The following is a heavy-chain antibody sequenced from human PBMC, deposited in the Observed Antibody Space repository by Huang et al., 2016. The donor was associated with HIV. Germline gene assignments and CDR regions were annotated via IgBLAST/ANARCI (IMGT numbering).Heavy chain of an antibody. D-gene: IGHD3-9*01. CDR1: GGSFTNYY. CDR2: NNNGGST. J-gene: IGHJ2*01. CDR3: VRGPRYVSADWYARLRNYWFFDL. V-gene: IGHV4-34*01. Sequence: QQQLQQWGAGLLKPSETLSLTCAVYGGSFTNYYWGWIRQPPGKGLEWIGENNNGGSTQYSPSLKSRVTISLDTSKNKVSLKLTSVSAADTAVYYCVRGPRYVSADWYARLRNYWFFDLWGRGSLVSVSS.